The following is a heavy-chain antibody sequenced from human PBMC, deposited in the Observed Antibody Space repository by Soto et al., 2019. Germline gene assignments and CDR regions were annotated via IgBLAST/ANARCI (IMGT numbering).Heavy chain of an antibody. D-gene: IGHD3-10*01. CDR1: GFTVSSNY. J-gene: IGHJ4*01. V-gene: IGHV3-66*01. CDR3: ERDSAAAVIDY. CDR2: IYSGGST. Sequence: GGSLRLSCAASGFTVSSNYMSWVRQAPGKGLEWVSVIYSGGSTYYADSVKGRFTISRDNSKNTLYLQMNSLRAEDTAVYYCERDSAAAVIDYWGHGTLVTVPS.